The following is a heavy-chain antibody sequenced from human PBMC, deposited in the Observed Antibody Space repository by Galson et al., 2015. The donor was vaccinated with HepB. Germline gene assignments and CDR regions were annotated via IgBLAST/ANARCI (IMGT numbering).Heavy chain of an antibody. D-gene: IGHD2-15*01. CDR3: ARGDPMTPYGLVVDY. V-gene: IGHV3-20*04. Sequence: SLRLSCAASGFTFDDYGLSWVRQAPGKSLEWVSGINWHGGSTSYADSVKGRFTISRDNAKNSLYLHMNSLRAEDTALYYCARGDPMTPYGLVVDYWGQGALVTVSS. J-gene: IGHJ4*02. CDR2: INWHGGST. CDR1: GFTFDDYG.